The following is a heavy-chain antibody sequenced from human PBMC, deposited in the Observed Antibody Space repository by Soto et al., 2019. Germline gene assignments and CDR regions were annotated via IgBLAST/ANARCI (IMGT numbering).Heavy chain of an antibody. J-gene: IGHJ5*01. V-gene: IGHV3-48*04. Sequence: GGSLRLSCVGSGFTFSSYSLNWVRLAPGNGLEWLSYINGSSHTIYYTDSVKGRVSISRDNAKSSLFLEMNSLRAEDTAIYYCGRDLGRAERLRWLDSWGPGTQVTVSS. CDR1: GFTFSSYS. CDR3: GRDLGRAERLRWLDS. CDR2: INGSSHTI. D-gene: IGHD6-25*01.